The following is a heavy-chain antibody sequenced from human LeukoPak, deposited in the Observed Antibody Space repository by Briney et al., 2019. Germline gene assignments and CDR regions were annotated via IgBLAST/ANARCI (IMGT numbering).Heavy chain of an antibody. CDR3: STGRATWPPTFDY. D-gene: IGHD1-26*01. V-gene: IGHV3-23*01. CDR2: ISGSGGST. CDR1: GFTFSNYD. J-gene: IGHJ4*02. Sequence: PGGSLRLSCAASGFTFSNYDMNWVRQAPGKGLEWVSGISGSGGSTYYVDSVKGRFTISRDNSKNTLYLQMNSLRAEETAVYYSSTGRATWPPTFDYWLQGPLVSVSS.